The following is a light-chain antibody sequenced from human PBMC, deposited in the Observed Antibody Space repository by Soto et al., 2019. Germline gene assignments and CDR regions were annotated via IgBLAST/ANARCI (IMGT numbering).Light chain of an antibody. J-gene: IGLJ2*01. CDR3: SSYARSNSLV. Sequence: QSALTQPASVSGSPGQSITISCTRTSSDVGGYDYVSWYQQHPDKAPKLMIYEVSNRPSGVSHRFSGSKSGNTASLTISGLQAEDEADYYCSSYARSNSLVFGGGTKVTVL. CDR2: EVS. V-gene: IGLV2-14*01. CDR1: SSDVGGYDY.